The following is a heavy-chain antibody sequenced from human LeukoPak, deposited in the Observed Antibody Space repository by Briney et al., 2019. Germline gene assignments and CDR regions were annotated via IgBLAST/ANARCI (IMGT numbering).Heavy chain of an antibody. J-gene: IGHJ3*02. V-gene: IGHV4-34*01. D-gene: IGHD2-15*01. CDR3: ARGPRNLCSGGSCDAFDI. CDR1: GGSFSGYY. Sequence: PSETLSLTCAVYGGSFSGYYWSWIRQPPGKGLEWIGEINHSGSTNYNPSLKSRVTISVDTSKNQFSLKLSSVTAADTAVYYCARGPRNLCSGGSCDAFDIWGQGTMVTVSS. CDR2: INHSGST.